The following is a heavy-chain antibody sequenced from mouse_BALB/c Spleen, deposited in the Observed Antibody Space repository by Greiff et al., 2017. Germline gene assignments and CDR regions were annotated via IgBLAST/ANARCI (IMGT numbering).Heavy chain of an antibody. V-gene: IGHV5-6-4*01. CDR3: TRGGSSHYYAMDY. D-gene: IGHD1-1*01. CDR2: ISSGGSYT. Sequence: EVHLVESGGGLVKPGGSLKLSCAASGFTFSSYTMSWVRQTPEKRLEWVATISSGGSYTYYPDSVKGRFTISRDNAKNTLYLQMSSLKSEDTAMYYCTRGGSSHYYAMDYWGQGTSVTVSS. J-gene: IGHJ4*01. CDR1: GFTFSSYT.